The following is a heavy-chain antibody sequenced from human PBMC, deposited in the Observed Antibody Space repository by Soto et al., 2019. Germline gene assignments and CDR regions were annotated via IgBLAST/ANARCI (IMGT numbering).Heavy chain of an antibody. D-gene: IGHD3-16*01. CDR2: IKQDGSEK. V-gene: IGHV3-7*04. CDR1: GFTFSTYW. CDR3: ARGWAHFDY. Sequence: EVQLVESGGGLVQPGGSLRPSCSASGFTFSTYWMSWVRQAPGKGLEWVANIKQDGSEKYYVDSVKGRFTISRDNAKNSLYLQMDSLRAEDTAVYYCARGWAHFDYWGQGTLVTVSS. J-gene: IGHJ4*02.